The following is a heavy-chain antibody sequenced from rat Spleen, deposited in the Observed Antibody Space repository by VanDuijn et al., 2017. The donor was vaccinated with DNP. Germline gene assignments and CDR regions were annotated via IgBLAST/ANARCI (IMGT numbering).Heavy chain of an antibody. V-gene: IGHV5-7*01. Sequence: GFAFSDYNMAWVRQAPKKGLEWVTTISYDGGTTYYRDSVKGRFTISRDNAKITLYLQMDSLRSEDTATYYCVRGYYFDCWGQGVMVTVSS. CDR2: ISYDGGTT. CDR1: GFAFSDYN. CDR3: VRGYYFDC. J-gene: IGHJ2*01.